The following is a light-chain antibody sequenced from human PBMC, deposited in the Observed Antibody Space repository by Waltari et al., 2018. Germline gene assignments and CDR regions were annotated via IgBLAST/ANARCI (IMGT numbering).Light chain of an antibody. J-gene: IGKJ4*01. CDR2: KIS. CDR1: QSLLQFDGVTY. Sequence: DVVLTQSPLSLLVTLGQPASISCKSSQSLLQFDGVTYLNWFHQRPGQSPRRLIYKISTGGGSGTDFTLKISRVEAEDVGVYYCMQGTHWPLTFGAGTKLEIK. CDR3: MQGTHWPLT. V-gene: IGKV2-30*02.